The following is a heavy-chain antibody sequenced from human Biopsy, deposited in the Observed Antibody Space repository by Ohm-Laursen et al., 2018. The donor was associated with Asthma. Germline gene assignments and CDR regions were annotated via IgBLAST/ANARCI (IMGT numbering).Heavy chain of an antibody. D-gene: IGHD3-3*01. CDR2: ISYGGKT. Sequence: GTLSLTCAVSGGSMTPTSHYWDWIRQAPGKGLEWIGYISYGGKTSYNPSLKNRVTISRDTSKNQFSLRLTSVTAADTAVYFFARRITIFGVVQKDHGMDAWGQGTTVIVSS. CDR3: ARRITIFGVVQKDHGMDA. CDR1: GGSMTPTSHY. V-gene: IGHV4-39*01. J-gene: IGHJ6*02.